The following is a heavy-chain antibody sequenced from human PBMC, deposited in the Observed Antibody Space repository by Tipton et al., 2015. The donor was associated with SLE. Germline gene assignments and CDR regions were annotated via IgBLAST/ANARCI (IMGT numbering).Heavy chain of an antibody. Sequence: SLRLSCAASGFTFSNYGMHWVRQAPGKGLEWVAAIWYDGSNQHYADSVKGRFTISRDTSKNTLYLQMNSLRAEDTGVYYCARDSRDSSDYPLAFDVWGPGTMVTVSS. CDR1: GFTFSNYG. J-gene: IGHJ3*01. D-gene: IGHD3-22*01. CDR3: ARDSRDSSDYPLAFDV. V-gene: IGHV3-33*01. CDR2: IWYDGSNQ.